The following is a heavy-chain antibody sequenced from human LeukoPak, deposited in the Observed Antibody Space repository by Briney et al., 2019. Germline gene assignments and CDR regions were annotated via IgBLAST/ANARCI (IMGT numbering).Heavy chain of an antibody. Sequence: PGGSLRLSCAASGFTFSSYWMSWVRQAPGKGLEWVANIKQDGSEKYYVDSVKGRFTISRDNAKNTLYLQMNSLRAEDTAVYYCARVETQYYDILTGYYNRMYYYYMDVWGKGTTVTISS. D-gene: IGHD3-9*01. CDR3: ARVETQYYDILTGYYNRMYYYYMDV. V-gene: IGHV3-7*01. CDR2: IKQDGSEK. J-gene: IGHJ6*03. CDR1: GFTFSSYW.